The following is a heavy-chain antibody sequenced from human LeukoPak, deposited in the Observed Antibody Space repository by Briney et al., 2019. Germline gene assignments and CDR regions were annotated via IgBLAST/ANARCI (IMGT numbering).Heavy chain of an antibody. Sequence: ASVKVSCKASGYTFTGYYMHWVRQAPGQGLEWMGWINPNSGDTNYAQKFQGRVTMTRDTSISTAYMELSSLRSDDTAMFYCARDERYDSSGYPFDYWGRGTLVTVSS. CDR3: ARDERYDSSGYPFDY. D-gene: IGHD3-22*01. V-gene: IGHV1-2*02. CDR2: INPNSGDT. J-gene: IGHJ4*02. CDR1: GYTFTGYY.